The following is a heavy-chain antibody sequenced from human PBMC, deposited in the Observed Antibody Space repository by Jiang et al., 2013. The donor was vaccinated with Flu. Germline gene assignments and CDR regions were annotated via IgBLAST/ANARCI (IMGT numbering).Heavy chain of an antibody. V-gene: IGHV4-59*01. Sequence: GLVKPSETLSLTCTVSGGSISSYYWSWIRQPPGKGLEWIGYIYYSGSTNYNPSLKSRVTISVDTSKNQFSLKLSSVTAADTAVYYCARGTLDYFDYWGQGTLVTVSS. CDR2: IYYSGST. CDR1: GGSISSYY. D-gene: IGHD1-14*01. CDR3: ARGTLDYFDY. J-gene: IGHJ4*02.